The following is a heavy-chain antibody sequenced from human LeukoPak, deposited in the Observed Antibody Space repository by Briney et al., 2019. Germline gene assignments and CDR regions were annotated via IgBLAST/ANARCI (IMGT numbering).Heavy chain of an antibody. CDR1: GFTFSSYA. V-gene: IGHV3-30*04. CDR2: ISYDGSNK. CDR3: ASQYYNILTGHYTSIDY. J-gene: IGHJ4*02. Sequence: PGRSLRLSCAASGFTFSSYAMHWVRQAPGKGPEWVAVISYDGSNKYYADSVKGRFTISRDNSKNTLYLQMNSLNAEDTAVYYCASQYYNILTGHYTSIDYWGQGTLVTVSS. D-gene: IGHD3-9*01.